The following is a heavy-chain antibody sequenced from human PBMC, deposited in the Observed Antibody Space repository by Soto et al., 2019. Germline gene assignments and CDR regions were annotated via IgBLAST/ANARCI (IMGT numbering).Heavy chain of an antibody. CDR1: GFTFSSYA. CDR3: AKVIVATILYYYYGMDV. CDR2: ISGSGGST. D-gene: IGHD5-12*01. Sequence: LRLSCAASGFTFSSYAMSWVRQAPGKGLEWVSAISGSGGSTYYADSVKGRFTISRDNSKNTLYLQMNSLRAEDTAVYYCAKVIVATILYYYYGMDVWGQGTTVTVSS. J-gene: IGHJ6*02. V-gene: IGHV3-23*01.